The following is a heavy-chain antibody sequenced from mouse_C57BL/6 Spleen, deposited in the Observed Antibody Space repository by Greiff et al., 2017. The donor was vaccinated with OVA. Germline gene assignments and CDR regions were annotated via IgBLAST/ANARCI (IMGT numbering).Heavy chain of an antibody. V-gene: IGHV1-76*01. CDR2: IYPGSGNT. CDR3: ARGSEAGQYSRGAMDY. Sequence: QVQLQQSGAELVRPGASVKLSCKASGYTFTDYYINWVKQRPGQGLEWIARIYPGSGNTYYKEKFKGKATLTAEKSSSTAYMQLSSLTSEDSAVYVCARGSEAGQYSRGAMDYWGQGTSVTVSS. J-gene: IGHJ4*01. CDR1: GYTFTDYY. D-gene: IGHD2-5*01.